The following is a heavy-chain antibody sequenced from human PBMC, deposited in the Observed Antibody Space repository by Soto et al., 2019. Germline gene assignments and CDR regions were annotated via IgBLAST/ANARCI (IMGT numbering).Heavy chain of an antibody. D-gene: IGHD3-22*01. Sequence: SETLSLTCTVSGGSISSYYWSWIRQPPGKGLEWIGYIYYSGSTNYNPSLKSRVTISVDTSKNQFSLKLSSMTAADTAVYYCARGRSVISGYYGYWGQGTLVTVSS. CDR1: GGSISSYY. CDR2: IYYSGST. CDR3: ARGRSVISGYYGY. J-gene: IGHJ4*02. V-gene: IGHV4-59*01.